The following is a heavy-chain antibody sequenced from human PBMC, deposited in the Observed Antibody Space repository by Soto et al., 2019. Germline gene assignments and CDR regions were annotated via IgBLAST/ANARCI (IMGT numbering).Heavy chain of an antibody. D-gene: IGHD6-13*01. Sequence: QVQLQESGPGLVKPSETLSLTFTVSGGSISPYYWSWIRQPPGKGLEWIGYIYYSGNTNYNPSLESRVTISVDTSRNQFSMKLTSVTAADTAVYYCARKGAAASYSHYYMDVWGRGTTVTVSS. CDR3: ARKGAAASYSHYYMDV. CDR2: IYYSGNT. J-gene: IGHJ6*03. CDR1: GGSISPYY. V-gene: IGHV4-59*01.